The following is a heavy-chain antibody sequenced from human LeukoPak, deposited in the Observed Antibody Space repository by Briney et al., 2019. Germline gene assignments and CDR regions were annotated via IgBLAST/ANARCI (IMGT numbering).Heavy chain of an antibody. CDR2: ITSGANT. Sequence: GGSLSLSCAASGFTFNTYSMSWVRQAPGKGLEWVSCITSGANTYYADSVKGRFTISRDNSENTLNLQMNSLRAEDTAIYYCAKARAGDITAAFNYWGQGTLVTVSS. J-gene: IGHJ4*02. CDR3: AKARAGDITAAFNY. D-gene: IGHD6-13*01. V-gene: IGHV3-23*01. CDR1: GFTFNTYS.